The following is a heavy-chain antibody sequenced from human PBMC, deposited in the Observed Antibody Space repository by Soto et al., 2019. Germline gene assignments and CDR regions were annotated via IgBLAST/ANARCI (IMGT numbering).Heavy chain of an antibody. V-gene: IGHV4-31*03. CDR3: ARGRGGCFWSVRRDNWFDP. J-gene: IGHJ5*02. CDR1: GGSISSGGYY. Sequence: QVQLQESGPGLVKPSQTLSLTCTVSGGSISSGGYYWSWIRPHPGHGLEWIAYIHYSGSTYYNPSLQSRVTLSVDTSKTQFSLKLSSVTAADTAVYYWARGRGGCFWSVRRDNWFDPWGQVTLVTVPS. CDR2: IHYSGST. D-gene: IGHD3-3*01.